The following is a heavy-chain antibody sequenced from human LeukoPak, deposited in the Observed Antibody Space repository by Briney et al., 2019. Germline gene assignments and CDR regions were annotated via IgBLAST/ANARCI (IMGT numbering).Heavy chain of an antibody. D-gene: IGHD1-26*01. J-gene: IGHJ3*02. V-gene: IGHV3-66*01. CDR3: ARVIVGAAYDAFDI. CDR2: IYSGGST. CDR1: GLTVSNNY. Sequence: GGSLRLSCAASGLTVSNNYMSWVRQAPEKGLEWVAIIYSGGSTYYPDSVRGGFTLSRDSSKNTLYLQMNSLRAEDTAVYYCARVIVGAAYDAFDIWGLGTLVTVSS.